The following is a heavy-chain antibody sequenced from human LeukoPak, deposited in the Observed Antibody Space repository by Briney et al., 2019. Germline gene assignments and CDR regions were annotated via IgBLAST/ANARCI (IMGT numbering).Heavy chain of an antibody. CDR3: ARDLHYYVAMDV. CDR1: GFTFSSYT. V-gene: IGHV3-23*01. D-gene: IGHD3-10*02. CDR2: ISGSGSAT. J-gene: IGHJ6*02. Sequence: GGSLRLSCVASGFTFSSYTMTWVRQAPGKGLEWVSAISGSGSATYFADPAKGRFTISRDNSKSMLFLQLNSLRAEDTALYYCARDLHYYVAMDVWGQGTTVTVSS.